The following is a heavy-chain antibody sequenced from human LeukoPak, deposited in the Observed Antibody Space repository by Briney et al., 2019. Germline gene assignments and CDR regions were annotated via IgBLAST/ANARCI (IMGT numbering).Heavy chain of an antibody. V-gene: IGHV3-33*03. D-gene: IGHD3-16*01. J-gene: IGHJ3*02. CDR3: VKGRITFIVDDAFES. CDR1: GFTFSSYG. Sequence: GGSLRLSCAASGFTFSSYGMHWVRQAPGKGLEWVAVIWYDGSNKYYADSVKGRFTISRDNAQNSVYLQMNSLRVEDMALYYRVKGRITFIVDDAFESWGQGTMVTVSA. CDR2: IWYDGSNK.